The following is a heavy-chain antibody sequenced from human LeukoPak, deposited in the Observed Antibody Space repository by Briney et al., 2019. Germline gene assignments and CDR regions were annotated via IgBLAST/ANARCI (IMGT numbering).Heavy chain of an antibody. CDR1: GGSISSYY. Sequence: SETLSLTCTVSGGSISSYYWSWIRQPPGKGLEWIGYIYYSGSTNYNPSLKSRVPISVDTSKNQFSLKLSSVTAADTAVYYCARTYGSGSSNWFDPWGQGTLVTVSS. V-gene: IGHV4-59*01. CDR3: ARTYGSGSSNWFDP. CDR2: IYYSGST. J-gene: IGHJ5*02. D-gene: IGHD3-10*01.